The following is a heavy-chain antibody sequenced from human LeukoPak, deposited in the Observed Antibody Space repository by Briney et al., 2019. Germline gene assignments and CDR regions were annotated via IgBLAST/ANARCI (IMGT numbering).Heavy chain of an antibody. CDR2: IYYSGST. CDR1: GGSISSSSYY. Sequence: SETLSLTCTVSGGSISSSSYYWGWIRQPPGKGLEWIGSIYYSGSTYYNPSLKSRVTISVDTSKNQFSLKLSSVTAADTAVYYCARLVIRLTGYYNVGHYYFDYWGQGTLVTVSS. D-gene: IGHD3-9*01. J-gene: IGHJ4*02. V-gene: IGHV4-39*01. CDR3: ARLVIRLTGYYNVGHYYFDY.